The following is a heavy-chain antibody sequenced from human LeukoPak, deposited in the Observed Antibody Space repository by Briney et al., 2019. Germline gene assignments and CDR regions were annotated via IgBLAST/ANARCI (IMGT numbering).Heavy chain of an antibody. V-gene: IGHV4-34*01. J-gene: IGHJ4*02. CDR2: INHSGST. Sequence: SETLSLTCAVYGGSFSGYYWSWIRQPPGKGLEWIGEINHSGSTNYNPPLKSRVTISVDTSKNQFSLKLSSVTAADTAVYYCARSITMVRGVIGVGFDYWGQGTLVTVSS. CDR1: GGSFSGYY. CDR3: ARSITMVRGVIGVGFDY. D-gene: IGHD3-10*01.